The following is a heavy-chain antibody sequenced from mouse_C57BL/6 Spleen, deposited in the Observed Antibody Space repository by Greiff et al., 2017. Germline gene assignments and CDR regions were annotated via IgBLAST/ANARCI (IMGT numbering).Heavy chain of an antibody. CDR3: TGDGYYLAWFAY. Sequence: EVKLVESGGGLVQPGGSMKLSCVASGFTFSNYWMNWVRQSPEKGLEWVAQIRLKSDNYATHYAVSVKGRFTISRDDSKSSVYLQMNNLRAEDTGIYYCTGDGYYLAWFAYWGQGTLVTVSA. J-gene: IGHJ3*01. D-gene: IGHD2-3*01. CDR2: IRLKSDNYAT. V-gene: IGHV6-3*01. CDR1: GFTFSNYW.